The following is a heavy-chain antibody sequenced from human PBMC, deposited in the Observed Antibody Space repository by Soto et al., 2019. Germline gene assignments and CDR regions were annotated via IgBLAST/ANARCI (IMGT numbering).Heavy chain of an antibody. J-gene: IGHJ5*02. D-gene: IGHD2-15*01. Sequence: ITLKESGPPLVKPTQTLTLTCTFSGFSLTTNGVGVGWIRQPPGKPLEWLALIYWNDDKRYRPFLESRLTITTDTSKNQVVLTMTIMDPVDTATCFCAHSVSPKDRSCSGNISISWFDPWFQGPLVTVSS. V-gene: IGHV2-5*01. CDR2: IYWNDDK. CDR3: AHSVSPKDRSCSGNISISWFDP. CDR1: GFSLTTNGVG.